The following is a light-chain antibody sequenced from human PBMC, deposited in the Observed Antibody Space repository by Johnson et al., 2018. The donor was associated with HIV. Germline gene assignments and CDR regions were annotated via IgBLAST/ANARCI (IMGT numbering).Light chain of an antibody. V-gene: IGLV1-51*01. J-gene: IGLJ1*01. Sequence: QSVLTQPPSVSAAPGQKVTISCSGSSSNIGNNYVSWYQQLPGTAPNLLIYDNNKRPSGIPDRFSGSKSGTSATLGITGLQTGDEADYYGGTWDSSLSAYAFGTGTKVTVL. CDR1: SSNIGNNY. CDR3: GTWDSSLSAYA. CDR2: DNN.